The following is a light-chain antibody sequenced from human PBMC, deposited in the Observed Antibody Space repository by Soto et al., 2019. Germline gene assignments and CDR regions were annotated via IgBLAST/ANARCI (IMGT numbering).Light chain of an antibody. V-gene: IGKV3-11*01. CDR2: DAS. CDR3: HQRSNWPRT. J-gene: IGKJ2*01. Sequence: EIVLTQSPATLSLSPGEGATLSCRASQSVSSYLAWYQQKPGQAPRLLIYDASNRATGIPARFSGSGSGTDFTLTIRSLEPEDFAVYYCHQRSNWPRTFGQGTKLEIK. CDR1: QSVSSY.